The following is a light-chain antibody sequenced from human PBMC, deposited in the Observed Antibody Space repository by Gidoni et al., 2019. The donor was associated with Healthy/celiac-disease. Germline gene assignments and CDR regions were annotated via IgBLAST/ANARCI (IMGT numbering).Light chain of an antibody. CDR3: QHYGSSLFT. CDR1: QSVSSSY. V-gene: IGKV3-20*01. CDR2: DAS. Sequence: EIVLTQSPGTLSLSPGERATLSCRASQSVSSSYLAWYQQKPGQAPRLLIYDASNRATGIPDRFSGSGSGTDFTLTISRLEPEDFAVYYCQHYGSSLFTFGPGTKVDNK. J-gene: IGKJ3*01.